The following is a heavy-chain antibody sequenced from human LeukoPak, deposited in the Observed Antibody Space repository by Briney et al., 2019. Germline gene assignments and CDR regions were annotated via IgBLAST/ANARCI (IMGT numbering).Heavy chain of an antibody. CDR2: ISSSSTYI. CDR1: GFTFDSYG. J-gene: IGHJ4*02. Sequence: GGSLRLSCAASGFTFDSYGMNWVSQAPGKGLEWISSISSSSTYIYYADSVKGRFTISRDNAKNSLYLQMNSLRAEDTAVYYCARAYCSSTRCSYYFDSWGQGTLVTVSS. V-gene: IGHV3-21*01. CDR3: ARAYCSSTRCSYYFDS. D-gene: IGHD2-2*01.